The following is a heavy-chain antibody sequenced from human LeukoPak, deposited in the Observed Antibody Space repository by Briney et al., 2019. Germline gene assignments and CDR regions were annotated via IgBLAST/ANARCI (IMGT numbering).Heavy chain of an antibody. CDR3: ARDEGDNYYFDY. CDR1: GFALDYYG. J-gene: IGHJ4*02. V-gene: IGHV3-20*03. CDR2: VKWNGATT. D-gene: IGHD4-23*01. Sequence: GGSLRLSYAASGFALDYYGISWVRQAPGKGLEWVSGVKWNGATTGYADSVKGRFTISRDNAKSSLFLQMNSLRAEDTALYYCARDEGDNYYFDYWGQGTLVTVSS.